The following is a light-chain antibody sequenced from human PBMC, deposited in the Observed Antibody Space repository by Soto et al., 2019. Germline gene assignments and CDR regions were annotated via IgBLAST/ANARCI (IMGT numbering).Light chain of an antibody. V-gene: IGKV3-11*01. CDR3: QQRSNLLT. CDR2: DAS. CDR1: QSVSSY. J-gene: IGKJ4*01. Sequence: EIVLTQSPATLSLSPGERATLSCRASQSVSSYLAWYQQKPGQAPRLLIYDASNRATGIPARFSGSGSGTDFTLTISSLEPEDFRVYYCQQRSNLLTFGGGTKVEIK.